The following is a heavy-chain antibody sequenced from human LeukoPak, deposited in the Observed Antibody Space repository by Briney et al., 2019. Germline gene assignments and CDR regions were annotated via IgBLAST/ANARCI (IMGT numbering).Heavy chain of an antibody. Sequence: SETLSLTCTVSGGSIRSGGYYWSWIRQHPGKGREWIGYIYYSGSTYYNPSLMSRVTMSVDTSKNQFSLKLSSVTTADTAVYYCARDLPGGDGIDVWGQGTTVTVSS. D-gene: IGHD3-16*01. V-gene: IGHV4-31*03. J-gene: IGHJ6*02. CDR2: IYYSGST. CDR1: GGSIRSGGYY. CDR3: ARDLPGGDGIDV.